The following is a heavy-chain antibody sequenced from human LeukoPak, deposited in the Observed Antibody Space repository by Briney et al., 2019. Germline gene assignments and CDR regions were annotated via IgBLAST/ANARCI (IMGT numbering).Heavy chain of an antibody. J-gene: IGHJ4*02. CDR1: GGSISSGGYY. D-gene: IGHD1-26*01. CDR3: ARGEWELPTPFDY. Sequence: SETLSLTCTVSGGSISSGGYYWSWIRQPPGKGLEWIGYIYHSGSTYYNPSLKSRVTISVDRSKNQFSLKLSSVTAADTAVYYCARGEWELPTPFDYWGQGTLVTVSS. CDR2: IYHSGST. V-gene: IGHV4-30-2*01.